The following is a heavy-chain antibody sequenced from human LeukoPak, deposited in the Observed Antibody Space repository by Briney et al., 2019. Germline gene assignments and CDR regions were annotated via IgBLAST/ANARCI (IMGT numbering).Heavy chain of an antibody. CDR2: SNSNSGAT. J-gene: IGHJ3*02. D-gene: IGHD3-16*02. Sequence: ASMKVSCKASGYTFTGYYMHWVRQAPGQGLEWMGWSNSNSGATNYAQKFQGRVTMTRDTSITTAYMELSRLTSDDTAVYYCARVYRWTTPNDAFDIWGQGTMVTVSS. CDR3: ARVYRWTTPNDAFDI. CDR1: GYTFTGYY. V-gene: IGHV1-2*02.